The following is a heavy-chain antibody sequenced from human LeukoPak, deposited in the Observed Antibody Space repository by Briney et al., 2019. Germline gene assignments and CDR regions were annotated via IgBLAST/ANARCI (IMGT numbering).Heavy chain of an antibody. V-gene: IGHV1-2*02. Sequence: ASVKVSCKASGYTFTGYYMHWVRQAPGQGLEWMGWINPNSGGTNYAQKFQGRVTMTRDTSISTAYMELSRLRSDDTAVYYCARIYDFWSGYPLEFDHWGQGTLVTVSS. J-gene: IGHJ4*02. CDR1: GYTFTGYY. D-gene: IGHD3-3*01. CDR3: ARIYDFWSGYPLEFDH. CDR2: INPNSGGT.